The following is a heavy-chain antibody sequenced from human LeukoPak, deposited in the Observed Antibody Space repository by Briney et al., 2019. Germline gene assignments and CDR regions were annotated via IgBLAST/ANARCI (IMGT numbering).Heavy chain of an antibody. D-gene: IGHD3-22*01. CDR1: GFTFSNYA. CDR2: ISGSGGST. CDR3: AKDSSGYYFDAFDI. Sequence: PGGSLRLSCAASGFTFSNYAMSWVRQAPGKRLEWVSGISGSGGSTYYADFVKGRFTISRDNSKNTLYLQMNSLRVEDTAVYYCAKDSSGYYFDAFDIWGQGTMVTVSS. J-gene: IGHJ3*02. V-gene: IGHV3-23*01.